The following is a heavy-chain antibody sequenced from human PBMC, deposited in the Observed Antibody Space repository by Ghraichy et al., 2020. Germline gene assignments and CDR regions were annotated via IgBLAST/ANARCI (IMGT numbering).Heavy chain of an antibody. V-gene: IGHV3-23*01. CDR2: ISGSGGST. Sequence: GGSLRLSCAASGFTFSSYAMSWVRQAPGKGLEWVSAISGSGGSTYYADSVKGRFTISRDNSKNTLYLQMNSLRAEDTAVYYCAKIYDSSGYYYGFPYYFDYWGQGTLVTVSS. D-gene: IGHD3-22*01. J-gene: IGHJ4*02. CDR1: GFTFSSYA. CDR3: AKIYDSSGYYYGFPYYFDY.